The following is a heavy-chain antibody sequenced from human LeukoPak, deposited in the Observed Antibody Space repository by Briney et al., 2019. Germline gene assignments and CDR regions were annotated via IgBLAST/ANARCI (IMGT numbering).Heavy chain of an antibody. CDR1: GGTFSSYA. CDR3: ARPRYYDSSGYGYYFDY. J-gene: IGHJ4*02. D-gene: IGHD3-22*01. V-gene: IGHV7-4-1*02. CDR2: INTNTGNP. Sequence: ASVKVSCKASGGTFSSYAISWVRQAPGQGLEWMGWINTNTGNPTYAQGFTGRFVLSLDTSVSTAYLQISSLKAEDTAVYYCARPRYYDSSGYGYYFDYWGQGTLVTVSS.